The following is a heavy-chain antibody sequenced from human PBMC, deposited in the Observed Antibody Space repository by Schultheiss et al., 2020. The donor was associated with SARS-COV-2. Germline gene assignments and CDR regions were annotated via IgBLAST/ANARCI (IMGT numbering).Heavy chain of an antibody. V-gene: IGHV1-2*02. CDR3: ARVMQATITSGYYYYYYMDV. J-gene: IGHJ6*03. CDR2: INPNSGGS. D-gene: IGHD5-12*01. CDR1: GYTFTGYY. Sequence: ASVKVSCKASGYTFTGYYMHWVRQAPGQGLEWMGWINPNSGGSNYAQKFQGRVTMTRDTSKNQFSLKLSSVTAADTAVYYCARVMQATITSGYYYYYYMDVWGKGTTVTVAS.